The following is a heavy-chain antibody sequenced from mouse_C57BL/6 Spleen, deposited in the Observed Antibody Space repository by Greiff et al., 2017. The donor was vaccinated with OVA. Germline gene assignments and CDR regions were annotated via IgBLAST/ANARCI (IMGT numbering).Heavy chain of an antibody. CDR1: GYTFTSYW. J-gene: IGHJ1*03. CDR2: IHPNSGST. CDR3: AKAFKGYFDV. D-gene: IGHD6-1*01. V-gene: IGHV1-64*01. Sequence: QVQLQQPGAELVKPGASVKLSCKASGYTFTSYWMHWVKQRPGQGLEWIGMIHPNSGSTNYNEKFKSKATLTVDKSSSTAYMQRSSLTSEDSAVYYCAKAFKGYFDVWGTGTTVTVSS.